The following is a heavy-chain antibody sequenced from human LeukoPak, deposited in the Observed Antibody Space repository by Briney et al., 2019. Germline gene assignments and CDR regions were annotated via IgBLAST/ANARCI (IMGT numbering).Heavy chain of an antibody. V-gene: IGHV3-74*01. CDR1: GFTVGTYG. CDR2: INSDGSST. Sequence: QPGGSLRLSCAASGFTVGTYGMHWVHQAPGKGLVWVSRINSDGSSTSYADSVKGRFTISRDNAKNTLYLEMNSLRAEDTAVYYCARPRQCYSTTSCANHFDYWGQGTLVTVSS. D-gene: IGHD2-2*01. J-gene: IGHJ4*01. CDR3: ARPRQCYSTTSCANHFDY.